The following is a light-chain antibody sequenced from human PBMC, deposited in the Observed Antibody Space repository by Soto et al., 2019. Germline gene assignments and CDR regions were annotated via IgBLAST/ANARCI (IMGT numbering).Light chain of an antibody. CDR2: AAS. CDR3: QQTYDSPRT. CDR1: QNIDAY. V-gene: IGKV1-39*01. J-gene: IGKJ1*01. Sequence: DIPTTPSPSSLAASVGDRITITCRTSQNIDAYLNWYQQNPGKATKLLISAASRLQSGVTSRFSGSGSGTDFTLTITSLPDEDFATYYCQQTYDSPRTFGQGTKV.